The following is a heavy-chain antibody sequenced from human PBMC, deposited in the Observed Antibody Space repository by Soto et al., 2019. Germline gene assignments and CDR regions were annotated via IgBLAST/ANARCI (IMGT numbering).Heavy chain of an antibody. CDR1: GGSISSGGYY. Sequence: SETLSLTCTVSGGSISSGGYYWSWIRQHPEKGLEWIGYIYYTGNTYYNASLKSRVTISVDTSNNQFSLKLSSVTAADTAVYYCARVGISSSDAFDIWGQGTTVTVSS. V-gene: IGHV4-31*03. D-gene: IGHD6-6*01. CDR3: ARVGISSSDAFDI. J-gene: IGHJ3*02. CDR2: IYYTGNT.